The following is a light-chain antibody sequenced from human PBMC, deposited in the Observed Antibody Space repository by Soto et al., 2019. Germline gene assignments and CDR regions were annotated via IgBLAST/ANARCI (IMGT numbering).Light chain of an antibody. CDR1: QSISSW. CDR3: QQYNSYSWT. V-gene: IGKV1-5*03. CDR2: KAS. J-gene: IGKJ1*01. Sequence: DLQMTQSPSTLSASVGDRVTITCWASQSISSWLAWYQQKPGKAPKLLIYKASSLESGVPSRFSGSGSGTEFTLTISSLQPDDFATYYCQQYNSYSWTFGQGTKVDIK.